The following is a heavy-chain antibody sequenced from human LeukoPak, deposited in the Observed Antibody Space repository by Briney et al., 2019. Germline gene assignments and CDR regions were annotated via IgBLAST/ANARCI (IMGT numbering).Heavy chain of an antibody. J-gene: IGHJ3*02. CDR2: INSDGSST. D-gene: IGHD1-26*01. Sequence: GGSLRLSCAASGFTFSSYWMHWVRQAPGKGLGWVSRINSDGSSTSYADSVKGRFTISRDNAKNTLYLQMNSLRAEDTAVYYCARDQLPGSYLSRDAFDIWGQGTMVTVSS. V-gene: IGHV3-74*01. CDR1: GFTFSSYW. CDR3: ARDQLPGSYLSRDAFDI.